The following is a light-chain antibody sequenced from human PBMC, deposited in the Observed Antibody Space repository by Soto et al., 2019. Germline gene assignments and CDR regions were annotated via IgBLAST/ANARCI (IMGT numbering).Light chain of an antibody. J-gene: IGLJ2*01. V-gene: IGLV1-36*01. CDR2: YDD. CDR3: ATWDDSLHGPV. CDR1: SSNIGNNV. Sequence: QSVLTQPPSVSDAPRQRVTISCSGSSSNIGNNVVNWYQQLPGKAPKLLIYYDDLLPSGVSDRFSGSKSGTSASLAISGLQSEDEADYYCATWDDSLHGPVFGGGTKLTVL.